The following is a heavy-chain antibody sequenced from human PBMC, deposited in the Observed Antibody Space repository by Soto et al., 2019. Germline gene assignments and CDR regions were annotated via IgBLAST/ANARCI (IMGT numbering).Heavy chain of an antibody. CDR1: GKTFTSHS. D-gene: IGHD4-17*01. CDR3: SRDIDYDGRGIFAY. J-gene: IGHJ4*02. CDR2: INAGNGNT. Sequence: CHPSGKTFTSHSRPYHCKNPGQRLEWMGWINAGNGNTKYSQKFQGRVTITRDTSASTAYMELSSLRSEDTAVYYCSRDIDYDGRGIFAYWGQGTLVTVSS. V-gene: IGHV1-3*01.